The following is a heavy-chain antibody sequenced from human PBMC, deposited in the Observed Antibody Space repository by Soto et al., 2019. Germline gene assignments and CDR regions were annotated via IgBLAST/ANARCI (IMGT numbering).Heavy chain of an antibody. V-gene: IGHV3-49*03. Sequence: EVQLVASGGGLVQPGRSLRLSCTASGFTFGDYAMSWFRQAPGKGLEWVGFIRSKAYGGTTEYAASVKGRFTISRDDSKSIAYLQMNSLKTEDTAVYYCTRAYSSGWWYFDLWGRGTLVTVSS. J-gene: IGHJ2*01. CDR1: GFTFGDYA. CDR3: TRAYSSGWWYFDL. D-gene: IGHD6-19*01. CDR2: IRSKAYGGTT.